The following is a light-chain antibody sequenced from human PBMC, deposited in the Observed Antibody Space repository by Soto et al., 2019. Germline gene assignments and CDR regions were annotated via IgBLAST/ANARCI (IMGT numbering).Light chain of an antibody. J-gene: IGKJ2*01. CDR1: QGISNY. CDR2: AAS. CDR3: QKYVDAPKT. V-gene: IGKV1-27*01. Sequence: DIQMTQSPSSLSASVGDRVTITCRASQGISNYLAWYQQKPGKVPKLLIYAASTLQSGVPSRFIGSGSGTDCTLTISSLQPEDAATYYCQKYVDAPKTFGQGTKLEIK.